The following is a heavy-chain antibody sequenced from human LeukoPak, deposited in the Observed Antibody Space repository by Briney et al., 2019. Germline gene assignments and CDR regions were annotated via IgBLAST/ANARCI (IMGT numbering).Heavy chain of an antibody. J-gene: IGHJ5*02. D-gene: IGHD4-17*01. CDR3: AKGSTPTVTTPNWSDP. Sequence: GRSLRLSCAASGFTFDDYAMHWVRQAPGKGLEWVSGISWNSGSIGYADSVKGRFTISRDNAKNSLYLQMNSLRAEDTALYYCAKGSTPTVTTPNWSDPWGQGTLVTVSS. CDR2: ISWNSGSI. CDR1: GFTFDDYA. V-gene: IGHV3-9*01.